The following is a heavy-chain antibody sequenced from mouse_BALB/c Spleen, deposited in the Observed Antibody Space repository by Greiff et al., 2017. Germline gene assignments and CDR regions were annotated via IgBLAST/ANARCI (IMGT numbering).Heavy chain of an antibody. CDR1: GFTFSSFG. V-gene: IGHV5-17*02. D-gene: IGHD2-4*01. Sequence: EVKLMESGGGLVQPGGSRKLSCAASGFTFSSFGMHWVRQAPEKGLEWVAYISSGSSTIYYADTVKGRFTISRDNPKNTLFLQMTSLRSEDTAMYYCANDYDWFAYWGQGTLVTVSA. J-gene: IGHJ3*01. CDR3: ANDYDWFAY. CDR2: ISSGSSTI.